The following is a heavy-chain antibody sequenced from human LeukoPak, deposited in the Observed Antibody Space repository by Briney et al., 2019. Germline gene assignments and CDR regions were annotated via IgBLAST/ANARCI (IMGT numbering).Heavy chain of an antibody. V-gene: IGHV4-61*09. CDR2: IYTSGST. CDR3: ARSRPRGRDAFDI. Sequence: PSETLSLTCSVSGGSINSGSYFWTWIRQPAGKGLEWIGHIYTSGSTNYNPSLKSRVTISVDTSKNQFSLKLSSVTAADTAVYYCARSRPRGRDAFDIWGQGTMVTVSS. J-gene: IGHJ3*02. CDR1: GGSINSGSYF.